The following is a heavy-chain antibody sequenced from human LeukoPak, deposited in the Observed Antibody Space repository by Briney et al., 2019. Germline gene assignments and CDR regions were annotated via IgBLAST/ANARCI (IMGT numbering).Heavy chain of an antibody. CDR3: ARQGFGSSYFDY. CDR1: GGSINNYY. D-gene: IGHD3-16*01. Sequence: SETLSLTCTVSGGSINNYYWNWIRQPPGKGLEWIGYIYYTGNTNYNPSLKSRVTISLDTSKNQFSLKLSSVTAADTAVYYCARQGFGSSYFDYWGQGTLVTVSS. V-gene: IGHV4-59*08. J-gene: IGHJ4*02. CDR2: IYYTGNT.